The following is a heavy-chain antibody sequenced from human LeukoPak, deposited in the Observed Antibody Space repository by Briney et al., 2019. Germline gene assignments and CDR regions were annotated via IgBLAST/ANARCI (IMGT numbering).Heavy chain of an antibody. V-gene: IGHV3-30*01. CDR2: ISYDGSNK. Sequence: GGSLRLSCAASEFTFSSYAMHWVRQAPGKGLEWVAVISYDGSNKYYADSVKGRFTISRDNSKNTLYLQMNSLRAEDTAVYYCARDSLPYPYDSSGAYFDYWGQGTLVTVSS. D-gene: IGHD3-22*01. CDR3: ARDSLPYPYDSSGAYFDY. CDR1: EFTFSSYA. J-gene: IGHJ4*02.